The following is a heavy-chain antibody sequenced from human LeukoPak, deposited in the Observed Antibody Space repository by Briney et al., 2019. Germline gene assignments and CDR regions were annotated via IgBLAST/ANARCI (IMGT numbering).Heavy chain of an antibody. D-gene: IGHD5-18*01. V-gene: IGHV1-69*13. J-gene: IGHJ4*02. CDR2: IIPIFGTA. CDR3: ATGGTAMVTTRFDY. Sequence: SVKVSRKASGGTFSSYAISWVRQAPGHGLEWMGGIIPIFGTANYAQKCQGRVTIAADESTSTAYMELSSLRSEDTAVYCCATGGTAMVTTRFDYWGQGTLVTVSS. CDR1: GGTFSSYA.